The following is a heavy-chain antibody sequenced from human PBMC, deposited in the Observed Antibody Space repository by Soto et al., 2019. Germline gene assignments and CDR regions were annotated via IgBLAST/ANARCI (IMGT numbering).Heavy chain of an antibody. CDR3: VHRQGLGYSSSWYYFDY. Sequence: ASVKVSCKASGYTFSSYAISWVRQAPGQGLEWMGWISAYNGNTNYAQKLQGRVTMTADTSNNQVVLTLTNMDPVDTATYYCVHRQGLGYSSSWYYFDYWGQGTLVTVSS. CDR2: ISAYNGNT. J-gene: IGHJ4*02. V-gene: IGHV1-18*01. D-gene: IGHD6-13*01. CDR1: GYTFSSYA.